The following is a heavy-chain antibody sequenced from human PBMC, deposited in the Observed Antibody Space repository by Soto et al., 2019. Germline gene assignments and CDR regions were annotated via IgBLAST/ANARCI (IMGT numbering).Heavy chain of an antibody. V-gene: IGHV3-43*02. D-gene: IGHD3-22*01. CDR2: INADGSEK. CDR3: AKAKFYYDSSPYDA. J-gene: IGHJ5*02. Sequence: VQMVESGGGVVHPGGSLRLSCAVSGFTFADYAVHRVRQSAGKGLEWVSFINADGSEKYYADSVRGRFTISRDNSKDSFDLQMNSLRLEDTAMYYCAKAKFYYDSSPYDAWGQGTLVTVSS. CDR1: GFTFADYA.